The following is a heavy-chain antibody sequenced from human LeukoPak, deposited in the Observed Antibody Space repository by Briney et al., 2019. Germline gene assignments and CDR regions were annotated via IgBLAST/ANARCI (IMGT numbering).Heavy chain of an antibody. D-gene: IGHD6-13*01. Sequence: SQTLSLTCTVSGGSISSGSYYWSWIRQPAGKGLEWIGRIYTSGSTNYNPSLKSRGTISVDTSKNQFSLKLSSVTAADTAVYYCARVGAPYSSSWYFSLWGQGTLVTVSS. J-gene: IGHJ4*02. CDR1: GGSISSGSYY. V-gene: IGHV4-61*02. CDR2: IYTSGST. CDR3: ARVGAPYSSSWYFSL.